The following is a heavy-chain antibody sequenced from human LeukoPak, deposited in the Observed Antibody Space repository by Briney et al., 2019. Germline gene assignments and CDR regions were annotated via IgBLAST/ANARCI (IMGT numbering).Heavy chain of an antibody. D-gene: IGHD3-16*01. CDR2: IYYTGST. Sequence: PSETLSLTCTVSGGSISGSSYYWGWIRQPPGKGLEWIGNIYYTGSTYYNPSLKSRVTISVDTSKNQFSLRLSSVTAADTAVYYCARVRSKDVWRSYGSYYYYYYMDVWGKGTTVTISS. CDR3: ARVRSKDVWRSYGSYYYYYYMDV. J-gene: IGHJ6*03. V-gene: IGHV4-39*07. CDR1: GGSISGSSYY.